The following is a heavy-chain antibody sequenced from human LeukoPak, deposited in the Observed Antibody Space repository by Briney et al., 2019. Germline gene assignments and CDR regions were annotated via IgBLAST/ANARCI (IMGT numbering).Heavy chain of an antibody. CDR1: GFTFSSYG. J-gene: IGHJ5*02. V-gene: IGHV4-34*01. D-gene: IGHD3-22*01. CDR3: ARGRASGYYYSINWFDP. Sequence: GSLRLSCAASGFTFSSYGMHWIRQPPGKGLEWIGEINHSGSTNYNPSLKSRVTISVDTSKNQFSLKLSSVTAADTAVYYCARGRASGYYYSINWFDPWGQGTLVTVSS. CDR2: INHSGST.